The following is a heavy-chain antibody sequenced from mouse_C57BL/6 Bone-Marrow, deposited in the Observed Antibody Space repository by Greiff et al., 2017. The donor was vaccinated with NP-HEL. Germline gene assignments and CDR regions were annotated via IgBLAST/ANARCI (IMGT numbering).Heavy chain of an antibody. D-gene: IGHD1-1*01. CDR2: IDPANGNT. CDR3: ARALVGGFAY. V-gene: IGHV14-3*01. J-gene: IGHJ3*01. CDR1: GFHIKNTY. Sequence: VQLQQSVAELVRPGASVKLSCTASGFHIKNTYMHWVKQRPEQGLEWIGRIDPANGNTKYAPKFQGKATITADTSSNTAYLQLSSLTSEDTAIYYCARALVGGFAYWGQGTLVTVSA.